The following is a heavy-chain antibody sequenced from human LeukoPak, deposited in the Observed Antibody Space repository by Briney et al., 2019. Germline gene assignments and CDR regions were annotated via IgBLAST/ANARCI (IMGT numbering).Heavy chain of an antibody. CDR3: ARGFGVVIPYYFDY. CDR1: GYTFTSYA. Sequence: ASVKVSCKASGYTFTSYAMHWVRQAPGQRLEWMGWINAGNGNTKYSQKFQGRVTMTRDTSTSTVYMELSSLRSEDTAVYYCARGFGVVIPYYFDYWGQGTLVTVSS. V-gene: IGHV1-3*01. D-gene: IGHD3-3*01. J-gene: IGHJ4*02. CDR2: INAGNGNT.